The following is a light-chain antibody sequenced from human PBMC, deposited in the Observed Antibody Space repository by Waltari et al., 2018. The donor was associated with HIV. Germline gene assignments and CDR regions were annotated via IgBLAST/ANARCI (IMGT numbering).Light chain of an antibody. J-gene: IGLJ2*01. CDR2: SNN. V-gene: IGLV1-44*01. Sequence: HSLLTQPTSAPGTPRQRVTISSSGSSSHIGSNTTYWYQHLPGPAPKLLIYSNNQRPSGVPDRFSGSKSGTSASLAISGLQSEDEADYYCAAWDDSLNGPGFGGGTKLTVL. CDR3: AAWDDSLNGPG. CDR1: SSHIGSNT.